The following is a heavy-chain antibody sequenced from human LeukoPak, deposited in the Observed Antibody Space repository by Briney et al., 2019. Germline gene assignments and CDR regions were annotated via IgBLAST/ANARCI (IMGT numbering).Heavy chain of an antibody. J-gene: IGHJ5*02. CDR1: GFTFNSYT. CDR3: VRATASRPSWFDP. CDR2: ISGNSYYI. V-gene: IGHV3-21*04. Sequence: GGSLRLSCAASGFTFNSYTINWVRQAPGKGLEWVSSISGNSYYIYYVDSVKGRFTISRDNSKNTLYLQMNSLRAEDTAVYYCVRATASRPSWFDPWGQGTLVTVSS. D-gene: IGHD6-6*01.